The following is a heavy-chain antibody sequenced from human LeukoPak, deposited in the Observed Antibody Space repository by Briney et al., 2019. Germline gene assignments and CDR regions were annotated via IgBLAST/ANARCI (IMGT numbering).Heavy chain of an antibody. V-gene: IGHV3-30*04. CDR3: ARGLAGVSGALDL. CDR1: GFTFSTYN. CDR2: ISNDGDNK. D-gene: IGHD3-10*01. J-gene: IGHJ3*01. Sequence: GGSLRLSCEASGFTFSTYNMHWVRQAPGKGLVWVAVISNDGDNKYYADSVKGRFTVSRDNSKNRLYLQMSTLGHEDTAVYRCARGLAGVSGALDLWGQGTLVTVSS.